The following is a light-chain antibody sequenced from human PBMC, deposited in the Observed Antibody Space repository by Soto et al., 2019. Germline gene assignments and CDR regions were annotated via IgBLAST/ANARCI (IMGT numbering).Light chain of an antibody. J-gene: IGKJ4*01. CDR3: QQRSNWPST. CDR1: QSVSGY. V-gene: IGKV3-11*01. Sequence: EIVLTQSPATLSLSPGERATLSCRASQSVSGYLAWYHQNPGQAPRLLLYDASNRATGIPARFSGSGSGTDFALTISSLEPEDFAVYYCQQRSNWPSTFGGGTKVEIK. CDR2: DAS.